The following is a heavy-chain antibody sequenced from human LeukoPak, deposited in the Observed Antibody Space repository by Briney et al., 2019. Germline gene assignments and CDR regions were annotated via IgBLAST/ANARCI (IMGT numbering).Heavy chain of an antibody. CDR2: INHSGST. Sequence: SETLPLTCTVSGGSISSYYWSWIRQPPGKGLEWIGEINHSGSTNYNPSLKSRVTISVDTSKNQFSLKLSSVTAADTAVYYCARDHAHWGQGTLVTVSS. CDR1: GGSISSYY. V-gene: IGHV4-34*01. J-gene: IGHJ4*02. CDR3: ARDHAH. D-gene: IGHD2-8*01.